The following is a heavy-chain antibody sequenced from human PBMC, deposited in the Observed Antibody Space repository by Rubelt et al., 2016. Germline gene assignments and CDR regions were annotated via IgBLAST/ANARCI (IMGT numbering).Heavy chain of an antibody. Sequence: QVQLVQSGSELKEPGASVRISCKASGYSFTSFAINWVRQAPGQGLEWMGWITTNTGNPPYAPGFTGRFVFSLDTSVSTAYLQISSLNAEDTAVYYCARVLVSGYDIGYWGQGTLVTVSS. V-gene: IGHV7-4-1*02. CDR1: GYSFTSFA. CDR2: ITTNTGNP. CDR3: ARVLVSGYDIGY. J-gene: IGHJ4*02. D-gene: IGHD5-12*01.